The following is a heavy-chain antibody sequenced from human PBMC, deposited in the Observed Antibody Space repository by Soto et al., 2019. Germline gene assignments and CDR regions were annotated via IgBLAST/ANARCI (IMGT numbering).Heavy chain of an antibody. CDR2: ISGSGGST. J-gene: IGHJ3*01. CDR3: AKVHTPIGVVITTAFDV. CDR1: GFTFSSYA. Sequence: PGGSLRLSCAASGFTFSSYAMSWVRQAPGKGLEWVSAISGSGGSTYYADSVKGRFTISRDNSKNTLYLQMNSLRAEDTAVYYCAKVHTPIGVVITTAFDVWGQGTMVTVSS. D-gene: IGHD3-22*01. V-gene: IGHV3-23*01.